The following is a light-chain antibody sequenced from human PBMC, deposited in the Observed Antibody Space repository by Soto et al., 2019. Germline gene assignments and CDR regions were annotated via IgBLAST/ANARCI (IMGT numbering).Light chain of an antibody. Sequence: QSALTQPASVSGSPGQSITISCTGTSSDVGGYNYVSWYQQHPGKAPKLMIYDVSNRPSGVSNRFSGSKSGNTASLTISGLQAEDEADYCCSSYTSSSTSDVVFGGGTKLTVL. V-gene: IGLV2-14*01. CDR1: SSDVGGYNY. CDR3: SSYTSSSTSDVV. J-gene: IGLJ2*01. CDR2: DVS.